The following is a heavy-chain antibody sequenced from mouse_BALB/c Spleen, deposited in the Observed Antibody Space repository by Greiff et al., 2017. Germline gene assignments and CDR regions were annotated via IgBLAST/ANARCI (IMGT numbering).Heavy chain of an antibody. CDR2: ISSGSSTI. J-gene: IGHJ3*01. V-gene: IGHV5-17*02. CDR3: ARWTGTGAY. Sequence: EVMLVESGGGLVQPGGSRKLSCAASGFTFSSFGMHWVRQAPEKGLEWVAYISSGSSTIYYADTVKGRFTISRDNPKNTLFLQMTSLRSEDTAMYYCARWTGTGAYWGQGTLVTVSA. CDR1: GFTFSSFG. D-gene: IGHD4-1*01.